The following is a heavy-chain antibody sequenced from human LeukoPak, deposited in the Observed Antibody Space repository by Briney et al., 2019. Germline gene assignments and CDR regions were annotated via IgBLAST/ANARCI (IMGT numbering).Heavy chain of an antibody. CDR2: ISSSSDYI. CDR3: AKDAAGPEY. CDR1: GFTFSSYS. D-gene: IGHD6-13*01. J-gene: IGHJ4*02. V-gene: IGHV3-21*04. Sequence: GGSLRLSCAASGFTFSSYSMNWVRQAPGRGLEWVSFISSSSDYIYYADSVKGRFTISRDNSKNTLFLQMNSLRVEDTAIYYCAKDAAGPEYWGQGTLVTVSS.